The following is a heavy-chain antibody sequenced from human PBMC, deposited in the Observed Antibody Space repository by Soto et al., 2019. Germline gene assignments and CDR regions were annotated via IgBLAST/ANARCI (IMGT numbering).Heavy chain of an antibody. CDR3: ARELQWLLPVFDY. Sequence: PSETLSLTCAVSGGSISSSNWWSWVRQPPGKGLEWIGEIYHSGSTNYNPSLKSRVTISVDKSKNQFSLKLSSVTAADTAVYYCARELQWLLPVFDYWGQGTLVTVSS. D-gene: IGHD6-19*01. V-gene: IGHV4-4*02. CDR2: IYHSGST. J-gene: IGHJ4*02. CDR1: GGSISSSNW.